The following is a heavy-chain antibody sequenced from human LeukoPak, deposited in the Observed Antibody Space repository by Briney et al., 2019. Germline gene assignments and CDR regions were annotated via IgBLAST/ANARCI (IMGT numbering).Heavy chain of an antibody. D-gene: IGHD4-17*01. CDR3: ASDYGDYAQRISYGMDV. Sequence: GGSLRLSCAASGFIVSGNYMSWVRQAPGKGLEWVSVIYTVGTTYYADSVKGRFTISRDNSKNSLYLQMNSLRAEDTAVYYYASDYGDYAQRISYGMDVWGQGTTVTVSS. CDR2: IYTVGTT. V-gene: IGHV3-53*01. CDR1: GFIVSGNY. J-gene: IGHJ6*02.